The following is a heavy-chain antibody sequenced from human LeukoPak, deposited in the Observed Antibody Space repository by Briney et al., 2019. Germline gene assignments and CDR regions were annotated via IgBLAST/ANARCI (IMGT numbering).Heavy chain of an antibody. Sequence: ASVKVSCKTSGYTFTNYGVTWVRQAPRQGLEWMGWISAYNGDTKYEQNFQGRMTMTMDTSTSTANLELRSLRSDDTAVYYCARDHGSSCQLLDYWGQGTLVTISS. CDR3: ARDHGSSCQLLDY. D-gene: IGHD5-24*01. CDR2: ISAYNGDT. CDR1: GYTFTNYG. J-gene: IGHJ4*02. V-gene: IGHV1-18*01.